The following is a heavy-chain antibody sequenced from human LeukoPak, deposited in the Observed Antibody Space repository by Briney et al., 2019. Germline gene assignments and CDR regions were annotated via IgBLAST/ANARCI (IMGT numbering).Heavy chain of an antibody. Sequence: ASVKVSCKASGYTFTDLYIHWVRQAPGQGLEWMGFIRSNTGGTSYGQKFQGRVTMTRDTSISTAYMELSGLTSDDTAVYFCARHNYDFGFDYWGQGTLVTVSS. J-gene: IGHJ4*02. V-gene: IGHV1-2*02. CDR3: ARHNYDFGFDY. CDR1: GYTFTDLY. D-gene: IGHD4-11*01. CDR2: IRSNTGGT.